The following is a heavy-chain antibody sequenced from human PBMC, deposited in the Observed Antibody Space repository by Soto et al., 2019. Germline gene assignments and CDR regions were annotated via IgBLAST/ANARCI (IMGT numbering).Heavy chain of an antibody. CDR3: ERRERYYGSPGWFDP. Sequence: PAVTLAVCDAPIHNFAYSWGWIRQPPGKGLEWIGTVYYNENTYYNPSLKSRVAISVDTAKNQFSLNLRSVTAADTAIYFCERRERYYGSPGWFDPWGQGTLVTGSS. CDR2: VYYNENT. CDR1: DAPIHNFAYS. D-gene: IGHD3-10*01. J-gene: IGHJ5*01. V-gene: IGHV4-39*01.